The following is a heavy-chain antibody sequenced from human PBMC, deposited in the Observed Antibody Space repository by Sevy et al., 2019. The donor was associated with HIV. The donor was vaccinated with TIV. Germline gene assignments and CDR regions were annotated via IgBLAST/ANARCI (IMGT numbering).Heavy chain of an antibody. CDR2: IIPIFGTA. J-gene: IGHJ4*02. CDR3: AAGSSGYYQAFY. D-gene: IGHD3-22*01. CDR1: GGTFSSYA. Sequence: ASVKVSCKASGGTFSSYAISWVRQAPGQGLEWMGVIIPIFGTANYAQKLQGRVTITADESTSTAYMELSSLRSEDTAVYYCAAGSSGYYQAFYWGKGTLVTVSS. V-gene: IGHV1-69*13.